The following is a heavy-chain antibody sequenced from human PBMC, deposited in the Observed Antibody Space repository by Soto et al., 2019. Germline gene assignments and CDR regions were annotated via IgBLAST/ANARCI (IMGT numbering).Heavy chain of an antibody. Sequence: GESLKISCKGSGYSFTSYWIAWVRQVPGKGLELMGVIYPGDSDIRYSPSFQGQVTISADKSISTAYLQWSSLKASDTAMYYCARPLKDGAFDIWGQGTMVTVSS. V-gene: IGHV5-51*01. CDR1: GYSFTSYW. J-gene: IGHJ3*02. CDR2: IYPGDSDI. D-gene: IGHD3-16*01. CDR3: ARPLKDGAFDI.